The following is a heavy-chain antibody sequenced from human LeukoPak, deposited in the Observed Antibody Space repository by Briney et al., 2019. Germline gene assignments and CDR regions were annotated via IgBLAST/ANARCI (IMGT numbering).Heavy chain of an antibody. CDR1: GVSIFSSNSY. Sequence: SETLSLTCTVSGVSIFSSNSYWGWIRQPPGKGLEWIGSIYYSGNTYYNASLKSRVTISVDTSKNQFSLKLNSVTAADTAVYYCALATRPDPFDYWGQGTLVTVSS. CDR3: ALATRPDPFDY. V-gene: IGHV4-39*01. CDR2: IYYSGNT. J-gene: IGHJ4*02. D-gene: IGHD6-6*01.